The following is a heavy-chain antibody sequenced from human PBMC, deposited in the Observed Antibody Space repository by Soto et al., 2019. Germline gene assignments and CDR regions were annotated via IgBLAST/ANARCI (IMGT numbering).Heavy chain of an antibody. V-gene: IGHV3-23*01. Sequence: GGSLRLSCAASGFTFSSYAMSWVRQAPGKGLEWVSAISGSGGSTYYADSVKGRFTISRDNSKNTLYLQMNSLRAEDTAVYYCAKFSYYYDSSGYYPDAFDIRGQGTMVTVSS. CDR3: AKFSYYYDSSGYYPDAFDI. CDR1: GFTFSSYA. CDR2: ISGSGGST. D-gene: IGHD3-22*01. J-gene: IGHJ3*02.